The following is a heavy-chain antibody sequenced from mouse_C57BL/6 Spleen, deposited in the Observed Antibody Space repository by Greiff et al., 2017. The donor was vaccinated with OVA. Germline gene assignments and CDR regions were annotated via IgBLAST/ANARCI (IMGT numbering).Heavy chain of an antibody. D-gene: IGHD2-4*01. CDR1: GYTFTSYW. CDR2: IYPSDSET. V-gene: IGHV1-61*01. J-gene: IGHJ2*01. Sequence: QVQLQQPGAELVRPGSSVKLSCKASGYTFTSYWMDWVKQRPGQGLEWIGNIYPSDSETHYNQKFKDKATLNVDKSSSTAYMQLSSLTAEDTAVYYCARSIYYDYDYFDYWGQGTTLTVSS. CDR3: ARSIYYDYDYFDY.